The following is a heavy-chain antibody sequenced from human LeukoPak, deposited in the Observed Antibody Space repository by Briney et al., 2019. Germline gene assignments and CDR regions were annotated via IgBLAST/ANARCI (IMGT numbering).Heavy chain of an antibody. D-gene: IGHD6-19*01. J-gene: IGHJ4*01. Sequence: ETPSLTCTVSGGSISSYYWSWIRQPPGKGLEWIGYISYSGSTNYHPSLKSRLTMSVDTSKNQFSVKLSSVTAADTAVYYCARQTSSGRFDYWGQGMLVPVSS. V-gene: IGHV4-59*08. CDR3: ARQTSSGRFDY. CDR1: GGSISSYY. CDR2: ISYSGST.